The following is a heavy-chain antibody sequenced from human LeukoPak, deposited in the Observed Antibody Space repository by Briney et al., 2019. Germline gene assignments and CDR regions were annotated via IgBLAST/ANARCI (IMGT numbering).Heavy chain of an antibody. CDR2: IYYSGST. Sequence: PSQTLSLTCPVSGGSVSSGDYYWIWPRHPPGRGRGWIGYIYYSGSTYYNPSIKSRLTISLDTSKNQFSLRLSSVAAADTAVYYCARDRYGQRIFDDWGQGTLVTVSS. V-gene: IGHV4-30-4*01. CDR1: GGSVSSGDYY. D-gene: IGHD3-16*02. J-gene: IGHJ4*02. CDR3: ARDRYGQRIFDD.